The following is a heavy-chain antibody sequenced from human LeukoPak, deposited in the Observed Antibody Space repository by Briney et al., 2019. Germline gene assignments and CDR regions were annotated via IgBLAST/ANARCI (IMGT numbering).Heavy chain of an antibody. CDR2: ISTNGGST. Sequence: GGSLRLSCAASGFTFSSYAMHWVRKAPGKGLEYVSGISTNGGSTYYADSVKGRFTISRDNSKNTLFLQMGSLRAEDMAVYYCARPAYYYDSSGYNNIYYYYMDVWGKGTTVTVSS. V-gene: IGHV3-64*02. CDR3: ARPAYYYDSSGYNNIYYYYMDV. J-gene: IGHJ6*03. CDR1: GFTFSSYA. D-gene: IGHD3-22*01.